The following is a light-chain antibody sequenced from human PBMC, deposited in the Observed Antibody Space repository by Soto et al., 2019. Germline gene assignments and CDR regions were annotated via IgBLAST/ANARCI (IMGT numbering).Light chain of an antibody. CDR2: EDT. CDR1: SGSIATNY. V-gene: IGLV6-57*02. Sequence: NFMLTQPHSVSESPGKTVTISCTGSSGSIATNYVQWYQQRPGSAPNTVIYEDTQRPSGVPDRFSGSIDSSSNSASLTISGLKTEDEADYYCQSYDGSNPDVVFGGGTKVTVL. J-gene: IGLJ2*01. CDR3: QSYDGSNPDVV.